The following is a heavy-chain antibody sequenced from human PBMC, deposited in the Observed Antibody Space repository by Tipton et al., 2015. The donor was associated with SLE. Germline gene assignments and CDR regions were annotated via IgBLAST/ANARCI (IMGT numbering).Heavy chain of an antibody. Sequence: LRLSCTVSGGSISSYYWSWIRQPPGKGLEWIGYIHYSGTTNYNPSLKSRVTMSVDTSKNQFSLNLRSVTAADTAVYYCARGSGYTSVFGAFDIWGQGTMVSVSS. J-gene: IGHJ3*02. CDR2: IHYSGTT. D-gene: IGHD5-18*01. V-gene: IGHV4-59*01. CDR1: GGSISSYY. CDR3: ARGSGYTSVFGAFDI.